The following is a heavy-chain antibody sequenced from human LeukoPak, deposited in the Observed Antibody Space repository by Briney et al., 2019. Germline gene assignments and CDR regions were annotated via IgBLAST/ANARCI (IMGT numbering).Heavy chain of an antibody. CDR3: ATDRATQYFDY. D-gene: IGHD2-15*01. CDR1: GFTFSSYG. Sequence: GGSLRLSCAASGFTFSSYGMHWVRQAPGKGLEWVAVIWYDGSNKYYAGSVKGRFTISRDNSRNTLFLQMNSLRAEDTAVYYCATDRATQYFDYWGQGTLVSVSS. V-gene: IGHV3-33*01. J-gene: IGHJ4*02. CDR2: IWYDGSNK.